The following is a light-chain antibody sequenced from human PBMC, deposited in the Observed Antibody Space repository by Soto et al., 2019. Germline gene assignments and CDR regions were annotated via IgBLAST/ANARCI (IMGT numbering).Light chain of an antibody. CDR3: QQYNDWWT. CDR1: QDIGSN. CDR2: GAS. J-gene: IGKJ1*01. Sequence: EIVMTQSPATLSVSPGERATLSCRAGQDIGSNLAWYQHKPGQAPRLLIYGASTRVTGIPDRFSGSGSGTEFTLTISSLQSEDLAVYYCQQYNDWWTFGQGTRVQIK. V-gene: IGKV3-15*01.